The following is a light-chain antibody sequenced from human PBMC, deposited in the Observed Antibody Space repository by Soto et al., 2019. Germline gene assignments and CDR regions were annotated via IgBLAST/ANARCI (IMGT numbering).Light chain of an antibody. CDR1: QSVSSSY. J-gene: IGKJ3*01. Sequence: EIVLTQSPGTLSLSPGERATLSCRASQSVSSSYLAWYQQKPGQAPRLLIYGASSRATGIPDRFSGSGSGTDFTLTISRLEPEDFAVYYCQQYGSXPLFTFGPXXKV. CDR2: GAS. CDR3: QQYGSXPLFT. V-gene: IGKV3-20*01.